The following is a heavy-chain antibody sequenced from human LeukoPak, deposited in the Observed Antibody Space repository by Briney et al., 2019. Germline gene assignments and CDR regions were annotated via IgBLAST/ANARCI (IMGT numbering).Heavy chain of an antibody. CDR2: IKQDGSEK. CDR1: GFTFSSYW. CDR3: ARARIVGATRQAFDI. Sequence: GGSLRLSCAASGFTFSSYWMSWVRQAPGKGLEWVANIKQDGSEKYYVDSVKGRFTISRDNAKNSLYLQMNSLRAEDTAVYYCARARIVGATRQAFDIWDQGTMVTVSS. J-gene: IGHJ3*02. V-gene: IGHV3-7*01. D-gene: IGHD1-26*01.